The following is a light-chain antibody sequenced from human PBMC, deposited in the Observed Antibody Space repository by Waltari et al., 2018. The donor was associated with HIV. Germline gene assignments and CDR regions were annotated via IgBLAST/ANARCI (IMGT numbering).Light chain of an antibody. CDR1: DDAFGLRNF. J-gene: IGLJ3*02. CDR2: DVN. Sequence: SAVTQPASVSGLPGQSVTISCTGDDDAFGLRNFFSWYQQHPGKPPRLMFSDVNSRAPGIPDRFSASKSGETAFLTISSLRTEDEALYYCASFTSDDTVMFGGGTLVTVL. CDR3: ASFTSDDTVM. V-gene: IGLV2-14*03.